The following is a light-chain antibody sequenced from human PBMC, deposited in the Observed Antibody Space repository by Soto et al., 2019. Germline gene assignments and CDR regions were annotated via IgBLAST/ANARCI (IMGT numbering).Light chain of an antibody. J-gene: IGKJ2*01. CDR1: QNLLFRATNKNS. CDR3: QQYHTTPNT. CDR2: WAS. V-gene: IGKV4-1*01. Sequence: DVVMTQSPETLAVSLGERAAINCKSSQNLLFRATNKNSLAWYQHKPGQHPKLLIYWASTRESGAPDRFSGSGAWRNFTLTISSLQAEDVAVYYCQQYHTTPNTFGQGTKLEIK.